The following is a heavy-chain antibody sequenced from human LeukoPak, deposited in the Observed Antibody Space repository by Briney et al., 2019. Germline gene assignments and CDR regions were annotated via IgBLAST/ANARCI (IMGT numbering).Heavy chain of an antibody. CDR2: ISSSGSTI. Sequence: GGSLRLSCTASGFTFSNYAMSWVRQAPGKGLEWVSYISSSGSTIYYADSVKGRFTISRDNAKNSLYLQMNSLRAEDTAVYYCAELGITMIGGVWGKGTTVTISS. D-gene: IGHD3-10*02. V-gene: IGHV3-48*03. CDR3: AELGITMIGGV. J-gene: IGHJ6*04. CDR1: GFTFSNYA.